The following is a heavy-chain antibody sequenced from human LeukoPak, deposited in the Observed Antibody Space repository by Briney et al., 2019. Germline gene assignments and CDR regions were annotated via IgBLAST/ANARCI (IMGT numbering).Heavy chain of an antibody. D-gene: IGHD4-17*01. CDR3: ARAPGTTFDY. J-gene: IGHJ4*01. CDR1: GYSISSGYY. CDR2: MFHSGST. V-gene: IGHV4-38-2*02. Sequence: SETLSLTCTVSGYSISSGYYWGWIRQPPGKGLEWIGSMFHSGSTYYNPSLKSRVTMSVDTSKNQFSLKLSSVTAADTAVYYCARAPGTTFDYWGHGNMVTVSS.